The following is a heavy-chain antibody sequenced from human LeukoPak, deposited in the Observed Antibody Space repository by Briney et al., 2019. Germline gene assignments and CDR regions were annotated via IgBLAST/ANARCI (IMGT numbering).Heavy chain of an antibody. CDR2: MNKDGSER. CDR1: GFILSNHW. D-gene: IGHD1/OR15-1a*01. J-gene: IGHJ6*02. Sequence: GSSLRLSCAASGFILSNHWMTWVRQAPGEGPEWVANMNKDGSERYYVDSVKGRFTISRDTAKNLLYLQMNSLRAEDTALYYCARNNDMDVWGQGTTVIVSS. CDR3: ARNNDMDV. V-gene: IGHV3-7*03.